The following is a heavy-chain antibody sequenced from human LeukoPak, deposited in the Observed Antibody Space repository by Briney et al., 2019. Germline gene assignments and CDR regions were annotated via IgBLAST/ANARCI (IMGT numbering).Heavy chain of an antibody. V-gene: IGHV3-21*01. CDR1: RFTFSSYS. Sequence: GGSLRLSCAASRFTFSSYSMNWVRQAPGKGLEWVSSISSSSTYIYYADSVKGRFTISRDNAKNSLYLQMNSLRAEDTAVYYCARVWSPPYTSTWPDYDYWGQGTLVTVSS. J-gene: IGHJ4*02. D-gene: IGHD6-13*01. CDR3: ARVWSPPYTSTWPDYDY. CDR2: ISSSSTYI.